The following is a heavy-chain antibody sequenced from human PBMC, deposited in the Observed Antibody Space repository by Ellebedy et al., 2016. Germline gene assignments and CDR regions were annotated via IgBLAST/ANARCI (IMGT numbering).Heavy chain of an antibody. D-gene: IGHD5-18*01. J-gene: IGHJ4*02. V-gene: IGHV3-15*01. CDR1: GFTFSNAW. CDR2: IKSKTDGGAA. CDR3: TTVYRYNYDSV. Sequence: GESLKISCAASGFTFSNAWMNWVRQAPGKGLEWVGRIKSKTDGGAADYAAPVKGRFTISSDDSKNTLDLQMNSLKTEDTAVYFCTTVYRYNYDSVWGQGTLVTVSS.